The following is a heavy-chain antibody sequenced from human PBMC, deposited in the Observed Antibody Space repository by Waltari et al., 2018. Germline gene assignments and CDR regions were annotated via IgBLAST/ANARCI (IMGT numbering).Heavy chain of an antibody. CDR3: ARVISGTYSL. V-gene: IGHV4-61*09. D-gene: IGHD1-26*01. CDR1: GGSISSGSYY. CDR2: IYTSGST. J-gene: IGHJ4*02. Sequence: QVQLQESGPGLVKPSQTLSLTCTVSGGSISSGSYYWSWIRQPAGKGLEWIGYIYTSGSTNYNPSLKSRVTISVDTSKNQFSLKLSSVTAADTAVYYCARVISGTYSLWGQGTLVTVSS.